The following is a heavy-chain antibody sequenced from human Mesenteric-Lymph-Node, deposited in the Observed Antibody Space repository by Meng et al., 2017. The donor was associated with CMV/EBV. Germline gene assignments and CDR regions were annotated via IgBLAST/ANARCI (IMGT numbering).Heavy chain of an antibody. J-gene: IGHJ4*02. D-gene: IGHD3-10*01. CDR3: ARTFYGSGSPIDY. CDR1: GFTFSSYS. Sequence: GESLKISCAASGFTFSSYSMNWVRQAPGKGLEWVSYISSSSSTIYYADSVKGRFTISRDNAKNSLYLQMNSLRAEDTAVYYCARTFYGSGSPIDYWGQGTLVTVSS. CDR2: ISSSSSTI. V-gene: IGHV3-48*04.